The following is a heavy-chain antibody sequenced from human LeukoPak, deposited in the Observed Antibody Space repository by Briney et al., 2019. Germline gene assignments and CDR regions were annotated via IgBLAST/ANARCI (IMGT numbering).Heavy chain of an antibody. D-gene: IGHD5-18*01. J-gene: IGHJ6*04. CDR3: ARDLRGAYSYGAPYYHYGMDV. CDR2: SNPLFGTA. CDR1: GGTFSSYA. Sequence: SVKVSCKSSGGTFSSYAISWVRQPPGQGLEWMGGSNPLFGTANYAQKFQDRVTITADESTSTAYMELSSLRSEDTAVYYCARDLRGAYSYGAPYYHYGMDVWGKGTTVTVSS. V-gene: IGHV1-69*13.